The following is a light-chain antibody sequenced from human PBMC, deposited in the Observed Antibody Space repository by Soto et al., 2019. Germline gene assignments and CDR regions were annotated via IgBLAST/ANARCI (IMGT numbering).Light chain of an antibody. V-gene: IGKV3-20*01. Sequence: EIVLTQSPGTLSLSPGERATLSCRASQSVSSNYLAWYQQKPGQAPRLLIYGASTRATGIPDRFSGSGSGTDFTLTISRLEPEDFAVYYCQQYSSSSSTFGQGTKVEIK. CDR1: QSVSSNY. CDR2: GAS. CDR3: QQYSSSSST. J-gene: IGKJ1*01.